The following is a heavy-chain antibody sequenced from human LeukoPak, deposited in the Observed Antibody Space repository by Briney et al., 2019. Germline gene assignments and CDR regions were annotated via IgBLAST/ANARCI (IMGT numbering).Heavy chain of an antibody. Sequence: SVKVSCKASGGTFSSYAISWVRQAPGQGLEWMGRIIPILGIANYAQKFQGRVTITADESTSTAYMELSSLRSEDTAVYYCARATYSSSSFDYWGQGTLVTVSS. V-gene: IGHV1-69*04. CDR2: IIPILGIA. J-gene: IGHJ4*02. D-gene: IGHD6-6*01. CDR3: ARATYSSSSFDY. CDR1: GGTFSSYA.